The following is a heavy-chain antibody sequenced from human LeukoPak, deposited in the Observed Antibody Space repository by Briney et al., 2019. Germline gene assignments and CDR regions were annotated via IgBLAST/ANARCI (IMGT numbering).Heavy chain of an antibody. CDR3: AKSVIFWSGYFGYYFDY. V-gene: IGHV3-23*01. Sequence: PGGSLRLSCAASGFTFSSYAMSWVRQAAGKGLEWVSAISVSGGSTYYADSVKGRFTISRDNSKNTLYLQMNSLRAEDTAVYYCAKSVIFWSGYFGYYFDYWGQGTLVTVSS. CDR2: ISVSGGST. J-gene: IGHJ4*02. D-gene: IGHD3-3*01. CDR1: GFTFSSYA.